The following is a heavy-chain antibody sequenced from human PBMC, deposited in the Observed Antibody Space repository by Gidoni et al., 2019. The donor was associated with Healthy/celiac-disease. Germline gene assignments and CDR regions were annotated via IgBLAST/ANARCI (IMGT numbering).Heavy chain of an antibody. CDR3: ARGRGQQWRVNYFDY. CDR1: GGSISSGSYY. CDR2: IYTSGST. D-gene: IGHD6-19*01. Sequence: QVQLQESGPGLVKPSQTLSLTCTVSGGSISSGSYYWSWIRPPAGKGLEWSGRIYTSGSTNYNPSLKSRVTISLDTSKNQFSLKLSSVTAADTAVYYCARGRGQQWRVNYFDYWGQGTLVTVSS. V-gene: IGHV4-61*02. J-gene: IGHJ4*02.